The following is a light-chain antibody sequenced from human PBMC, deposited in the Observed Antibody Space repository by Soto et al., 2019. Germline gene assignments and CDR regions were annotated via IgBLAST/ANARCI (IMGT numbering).Light chain of an antibody. Sequence: DIVMTQAPLSLPVTPGEPASISCRSSQSLLHNNGYNYLDWYLQKLGQSPQLLIYLGSHRASGVPDRFSGSGSGTDFTLKISRVEAEDVGVYYCMQAIDIPWTVGQGTKVDIK. CDR3: MQAIDIPWT. CDR1: QSLLHNNGYNY. J-gene: IGKJ1*01. V-gene: IGKV2-28*01. CDR2: LGS.